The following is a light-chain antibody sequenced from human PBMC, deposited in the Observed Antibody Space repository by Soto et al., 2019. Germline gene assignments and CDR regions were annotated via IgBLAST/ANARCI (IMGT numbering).Light chain of an antibody. CDR2: KNN. CDR3: AAWYDSLSGAV. V-gene: IGLV1-47*01. CDR1: RSNIGSSN. J-gene: IGLJ7*01. Sequence: QSVLTQPPSASGTPGQRVTISCSGSRSNIGSSNVYSYQQVPGTAPKLLIYKNNQRPSGGPAQFSGSKSGTSASLAISGLRSEDEDDYYCAAWYDSLSGAVFGGGTQLTVL.